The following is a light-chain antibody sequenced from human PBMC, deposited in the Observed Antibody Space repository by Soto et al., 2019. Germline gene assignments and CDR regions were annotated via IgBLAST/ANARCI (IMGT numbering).Light chain of an antibody. V-gene: IGKV1-9*01. Sequence: DIQLTQSPAFLSPSIGESVTITCRASQGISTSLALYQVKPGKAPKLLSYAASTLESGVPSRFSATVSGTEFSLTITSLQPEDFANYYCQQLFDSPITFGHGTRLEIK. CDR2: AAS. J-gene: IGKJ5*01. CDR1: QGISTS. CDR3: QQLFDSPIT.